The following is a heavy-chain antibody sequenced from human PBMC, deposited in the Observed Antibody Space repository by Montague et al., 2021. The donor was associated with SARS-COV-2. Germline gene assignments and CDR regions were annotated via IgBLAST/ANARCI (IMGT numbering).Heavy chain of an antibody. CDR2: FYSVGST. D-gene: IGHD1-14*01. V-gene: IGHV4-59*02. CDR3: ARETMTADAFDI. J-gene: IGHJ3*02. Sequence: SETLSLTCTVSGASVGSSDWGWIRQSPGKGPEWIGNFYSVGSTDYNPSLKSRATISRDTSKNQFSLKVRSVTAADTAVYYCARETMTADAFDIWGQGTMVTVSS. CDR1: GASVGSSD.